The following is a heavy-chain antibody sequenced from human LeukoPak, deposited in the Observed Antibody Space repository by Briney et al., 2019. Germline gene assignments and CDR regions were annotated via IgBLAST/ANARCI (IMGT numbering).Heavy chain of an antibody. D-gene: IGHD2-15*01. CDR1: GFTFSSYE. Sequence: GGSLRLSCAASGFTFSSYEMNWVRQAPGKGLEWVSYISSSGSTIYYADSVKGRFTISRDNAKNSLYLQMNSLRAEDTAVYYCARSCSGGSCYAPHDAFDIWGQGTMVTVSS. CDR3: ARSCSGGSCYAPHDAFDI. CDR2: ISSSGSTI. J-gene: IGHJ3*02. V-gene: IGHV3-48*03.